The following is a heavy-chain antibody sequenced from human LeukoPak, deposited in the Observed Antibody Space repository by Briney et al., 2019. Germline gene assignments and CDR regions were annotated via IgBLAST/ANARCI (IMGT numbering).Heavy chain of an antibody. D-gene: IGHD3-9*01. CDR1: GFTFSTYP. J-gene: IGHJ4*02. CDR2: IYNHGSNE. V-gene: IGHV3-30*04. Sequence: PGGSLRLSCAASGFTFSTYPMHWVRQAPDKGLEWVAMIYNHGSNEYYADSVKGRFTISRDNSKNTLYLQMNNPRVEDTAIYYCARVHDTTGYYHYFDSWGQGTLVTVSS. CDR3: ARVHDTTGYYHYFDS.